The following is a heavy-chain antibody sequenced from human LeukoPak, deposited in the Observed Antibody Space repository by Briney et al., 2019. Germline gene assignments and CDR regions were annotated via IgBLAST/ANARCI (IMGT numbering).Heavy chain of an antibody. CDR1: GFTFSDYY. D-gene: IGHD1-26*01. Sequence: GALRLSCAASGFTFSDYYMSWIRQAPGKGLEWVSYISSGSTIYYADSVKGRFTISRDNAKNSLYLQMNSLRAEDTAVYYCARVSGSYTHYFDYWGQGTLVTVSS. CDR3: ARVSGSYTHYFDY. V-gene: IGHV3-11*01. J-gene: IGHJ4*02. CDR2: ISSGSTI.